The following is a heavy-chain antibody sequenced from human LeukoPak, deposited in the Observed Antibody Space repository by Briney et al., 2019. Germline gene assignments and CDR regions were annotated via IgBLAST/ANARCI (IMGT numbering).Heavy chain of an antibody. CDR2: INPNSGGT. CDR1: GYTFTGYY. J-gene: IGHJ5*02. D-gene: IGHD1-1*01. V-gene: IGHV1-2*02. Sequence: GASVKVSCKASGYTFTGYYMHWVRQAPGQGLEWMGWINPNSGGTNFAQKFQGRVTMTRDTSISTAYMELSRLSSDDTAVYYCAGRYNWNGNWFDPWGQGTLVTVSS. CDR3: AGRYNWNGNWFDP.